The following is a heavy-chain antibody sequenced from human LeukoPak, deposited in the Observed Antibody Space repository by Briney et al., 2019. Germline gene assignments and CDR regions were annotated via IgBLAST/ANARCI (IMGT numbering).Heavy chain of an antibody. CDR1: GFTFSSYS. Sequence: PGGSLRLSCAASGFTFSSYSMNWVRQAPGKGLEWVAVISYDGSNKYYADSVKGRFTISRDNSKNTLYLQMNSLRAEDTAVYYCAKDYGDVGGYFDYWGQGTLVTVSS. V-gene: IGHV3-30*18. CDR2: ISYDGSNK. CDR3: AKDYGDVGGYFDY. D-gene: IGHD4-17*01. J-gene: IGHJ4*02.